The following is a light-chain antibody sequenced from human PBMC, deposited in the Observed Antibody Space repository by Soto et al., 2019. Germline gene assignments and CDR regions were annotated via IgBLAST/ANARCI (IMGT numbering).Light chain of an antibody. J-gene: IGKJ2*01. CDR1: QRLLHSNGNTY. CDR2: LGS. CDR3: MQALETPYT. V-gene: IGKV2-28*01. Sequence: EIVMTQSPPSLPVTPGEPASISCRSSQRLLHSNGNTYLDWYLQKPGQSPQLLIYLGSNRASGVPDSVSGSEAGTDFTLKISRVEAEDFGVYYCMQALETPYTFGQGTKLEIK.